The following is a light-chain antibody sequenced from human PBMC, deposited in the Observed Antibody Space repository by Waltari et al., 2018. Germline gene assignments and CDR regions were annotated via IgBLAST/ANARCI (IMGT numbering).Light chain of an antibody. Sequence: QSVLTQPPSASGTPGQRVTISCSGSRSNIGNHYESWYQQLPGTAPKLLSYRNNQRPSGVPDRFSGSKSGTSASLAISGLRSEDEADYYCAVWDDSLSGRVFGGGTKVTVL. CDR1: RSNIGNHY. CDR2: RNN. J-gene: IGLJ3*02. CDR3: AVWDDSLSGRV. V-gene: IGLV1-47*01.